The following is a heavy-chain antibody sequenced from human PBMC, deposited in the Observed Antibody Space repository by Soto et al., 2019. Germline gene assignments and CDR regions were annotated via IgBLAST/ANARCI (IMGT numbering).Heavy chain of an antibody. V-gene: IGHV1-18*01. CDR1: GYTFTSYG. D-gene: IGHD2-2*02. CDR2: ISAYNGNS. CDR3: ASSVVPAAIPSSYDAFDI. Sequence: GASVKVSCKASGYTFTSYGISWVRQAPGQGLEWMGWISAYNGNSNYAQKLQGRVTMTTDTSTSTAYMELRSLRSDDTAVYYCASSVVPAAIPSSYDAFDIWGQGTMVTVS. J-gene: IGHJ3*02.